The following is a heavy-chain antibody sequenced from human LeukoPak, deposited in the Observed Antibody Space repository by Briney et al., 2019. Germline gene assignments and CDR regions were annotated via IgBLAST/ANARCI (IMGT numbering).Heavy chain of an antibody. CDR3: AMWFGQFSTYDAFDI. CDR2: INDSGST. V-gene: IGHV4-34*01. Sequence: SETLSLTCAFYGVSFSGYYWSWIRQPPGKGLEWIGEINDSGSTTYNASLKSRVTISVDTSQNQFSLKLSSVTAADTAVYYCAMWFGQFSTYDAFDIWGQGTMVTVSS. J-gene: IGHJ3*02. D-gene: IGHD3-10*01. CDR1: GVSFSGYY.